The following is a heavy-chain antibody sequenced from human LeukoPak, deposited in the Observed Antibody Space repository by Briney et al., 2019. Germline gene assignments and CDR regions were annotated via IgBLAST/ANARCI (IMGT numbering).Heavy chain of an antibody. CDR1: GYTFSTYG. D-gene: IGHD1-1*01. Sequence: ASVKVSCKTSGYTFSTYGVTWVRQAPGQGFQWMGWISGHTGNTKYAENFQGRISLTTDTSATTTYMELRSLTSDDTAVYYSARDLSSGGWTLEFDYWGQGSLVTVAS. J-gene: IGHJ4*02. V-gene: IGHV1-18*01. CDR2: ISGHTGNT. CDR3: ARDLSSGGWTLEFDY.